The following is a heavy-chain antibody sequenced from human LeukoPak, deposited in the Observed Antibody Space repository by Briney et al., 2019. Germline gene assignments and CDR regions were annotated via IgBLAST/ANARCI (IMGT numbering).Heavy chain of an antibody. CDR2: INPNSGGT. CDR3: ARIAVAGRLYWYLDL. J-gene: IGHJ2*01. Sequence: ASVKVSCKASGYTFTGYYMHWVRQAPGQGLEWMGWINPNSGGTNYAQNFQGRVTMTRDTSISTAYMELSRLRSDDTAVYYCARIAVAGRLYWYLDLWGRGTLVTVSS. V-gene: IGHV1-2*02. D-gene: IGHD6-19*01. CDR1: GYTFTGYY.